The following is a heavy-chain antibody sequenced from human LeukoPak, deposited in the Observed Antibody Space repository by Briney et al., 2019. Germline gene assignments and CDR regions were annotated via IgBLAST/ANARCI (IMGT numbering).Heavy chain of an antibody. V-gene: IGHV4-39*07. CDR1: GGSVNTNVYY. CDR3: ARFAGYCRDNTCPPTS. CDR2: VYYTGST. D-gene: IGHD2-15*01. Sequence: PSETLSLTCTVSGGSVNTNVYYWGWIRQPPGKGLEWIASVYYTGSTYYNPSLKSRVTISADTSKNQFSLKLNSVTAADTAVYYCARFAGYCRDNTCPPTSWGQGTLITVSS. J-gene: IGHJ5*02.